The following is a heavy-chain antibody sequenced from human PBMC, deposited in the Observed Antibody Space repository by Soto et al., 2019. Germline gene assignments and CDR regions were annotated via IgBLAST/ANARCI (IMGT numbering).Heavy chain of an antibody. CDR2: FDPEDGET. CDR1: GYTLTELS. Sequence: ASVKVSCKVSGYTLTELSMHWVRQAPGKGLEWMGGFDPEDGETIYAQKFQGRVTMTEDTSTDTAYMELSSLRSEDTAVYYCATDNRGYYDSSGYYNFDYWGQGTLVTVS. V-gene: IGHV1-24*01. J-gene: IGHJ4*02. D-gene: IGHD3-22*01. CDR3: ATDNRGYYDSSGYYNFDY.